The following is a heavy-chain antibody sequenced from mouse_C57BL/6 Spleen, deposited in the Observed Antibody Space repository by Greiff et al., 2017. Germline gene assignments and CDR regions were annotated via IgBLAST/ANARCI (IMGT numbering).Heavy chain of an antibody. V-gene: IGHV14-2*01. J-gene: IGHJ4*01. CDR3: ARDHARATMDY. D-gene: IGHD3-1*01. CDR2: IDPEDGET. Sequence: EVQLQQSGAELVKPGASVKLSCTASGFNITDYYMHWVKQRTEQGLEWIGRIDPEDGETKYAPKFQGKATITADTSSNTAYLQLSSLTSEDTAVYYCARDHARATMDYWGQGTSVTGSS. CDR1: GFNITDYY.